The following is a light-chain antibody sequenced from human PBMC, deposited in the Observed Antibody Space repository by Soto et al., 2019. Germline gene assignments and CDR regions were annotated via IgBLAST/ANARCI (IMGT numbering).Light chain of an antibody. V-gene: IGKV1-39*01. CDR3: QQCFSIPPT. CDR2: AAS. CDR1: HSIDNY. Sequence: DIQMTLSPSSLSASVGDRITITCRASHSIDNYLSWYQLKPGKAPRLLIYAASNLQRGVPSRFTGSGSGTDFTLTINNLQPDDFAVYYCQQCFSIPPTFGHGTKVETK. J-gene: IGKJ1*01.